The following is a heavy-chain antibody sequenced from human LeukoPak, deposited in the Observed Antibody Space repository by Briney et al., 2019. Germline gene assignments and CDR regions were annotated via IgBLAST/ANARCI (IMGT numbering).Heavy chain of an antibody. J-gene: IGHJ3*02. V-gene: IGHV3-11*04. CDR2: ISSSGSTI. CDR3: ARVEGAKSAFDI. D-gene: IGHD1-26*01. CDR1: GFTFSDYY. Sequence: GGSLRLSCAPAGFTFSDYYMSWIRQAPGKGLEWVSYISSSGSTIYYADSVKGRFTISRDNAKKALYLQMNSLRVEDTAVYYCARVEGAKSAFDIWGQGTMVTVSS.